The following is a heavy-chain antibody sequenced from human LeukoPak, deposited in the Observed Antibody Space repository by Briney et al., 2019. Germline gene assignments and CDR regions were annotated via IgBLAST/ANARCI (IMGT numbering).Heavy chain of an antibody. CDR1: GFTFNNYG. Sequence: PGGSLRLSCAASGFTFNNYGLIWVRQAPGKGLEWVAAISNDGGGTMYAAFVEGQFTISRDNSKNTLFLQMNSLRAEDTALYYCAKGSSGYFADLWGQGTLVTVSS. D-gene: IGHD3-22*01. CDR2: ISNDGGGT. V-gene: IGHV3-23*01. J-gene: IGHJ5*02. CDR3: AKGSSGYFADL.